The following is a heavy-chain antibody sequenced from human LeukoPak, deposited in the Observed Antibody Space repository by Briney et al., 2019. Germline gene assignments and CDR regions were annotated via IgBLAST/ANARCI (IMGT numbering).Heavy chain of an antibody. CDR1: GFTFNNFA. Sequence: GGSLRLSCAASGFTFNNFAMHWVRQAPGKGLEWVAVISIDGAKTYSADSVKGRFTISRDNSKKTLYLKMNTVRAKDTAVYYCAKGEGGSSSWYDFYDYGMDVWGKGTTVTVSS. CDR2: ISIDGAKT. J-gene: IGHJ6*04. D-gene: IGHD2-2*01. V-gene: IGHV3-30*18. CDR3: AKGEGGSSSWYDFYDYGMDV.